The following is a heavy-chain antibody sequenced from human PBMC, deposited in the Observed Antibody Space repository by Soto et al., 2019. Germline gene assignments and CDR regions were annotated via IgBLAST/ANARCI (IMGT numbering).Heavy chain of an antibody. Sequence: GGSLRLSCTASGFSFSSYAMYWFRQPPGKGLEWVSVITRSGVSTHYADSVKGRFTISRDNSNNTLYLQMNSLRAEDTAVYYCAKGSSSWTYWFDPWGQGTTVTVSS. J-gene: IGHJ5*01. CDR3: AKGSSSWTYWFDP. D-gene: IGHD6-13*01. V-gene: IGHV3-23*01. CDR2: ITRSGVST. CDR1: GFSFSSYA.